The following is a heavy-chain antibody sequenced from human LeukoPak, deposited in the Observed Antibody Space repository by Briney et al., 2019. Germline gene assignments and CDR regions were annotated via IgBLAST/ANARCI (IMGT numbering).Heavy chain of an antibody. D-gene: IGHD3-10*01. CDR3: ASLVRGVITSFDY. CDR2: INHSGST. J-gene: IGHJ4*02. Sequence: PSETLSLTCAVYGGSFRGYYWSWIRQPPGKGLEWIGEINHSGSTNYNPSLKSRVTISVDTSKNQFSLKLSSVTAADTAVYYCASLVRGVITSFDYWGQGTLVTVSS. CDR1: GGSFRGYY. V-gene: IGHV4-34*01.